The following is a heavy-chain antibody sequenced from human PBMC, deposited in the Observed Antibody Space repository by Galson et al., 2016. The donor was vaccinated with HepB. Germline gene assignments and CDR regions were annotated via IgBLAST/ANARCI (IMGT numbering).Heavy chain of an antibody. V-gene: IGHV1-3*01. CDR2: INAGNGNT. Sequence: SVKVSCKASGYTFSYYAMHWVRQAPGQRLEWMGWINAGNGNTKNSQKFQGRVTITRDTSASTAYMELSSLRSEDTAVYYCARDLGWELPLYAMDVWGQGTTVTVSS. J-gene: IGHJ6*02. CDR1: GYTFSYYA. D-gene: IGHD1-26*01. CDR3: ARDLGWELPLYAMDV.